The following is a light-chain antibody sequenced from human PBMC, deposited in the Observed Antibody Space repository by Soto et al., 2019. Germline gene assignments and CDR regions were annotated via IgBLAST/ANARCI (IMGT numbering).Light chain of an antibody. J-gene: IGKJ4*01. Sequence: DIVMTQSPDSLAVSLGERATINCKSSQSVLYSSNNKNFLAWYQQKPGQPPKLLIYWASNRESGVPDPFSGSGSGTDLTLTIRTLQAEDVAVFYCQQYYTTPLTFGGGTKVEIK. CDR2: WAS. CDR3: QQYYTTPLT. CDR1: QSVLYSSNNKNF. V-gene: IGKV4-1*01.